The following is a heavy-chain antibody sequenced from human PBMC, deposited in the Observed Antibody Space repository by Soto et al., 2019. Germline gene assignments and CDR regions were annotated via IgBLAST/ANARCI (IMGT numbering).Heavy chain of an antibody. CDR1: GGTFSSYT. CDR2: IIPILGIA. V-gene: IGHV1-69*02. Sequence: QVQLVQSGAEVKKPGSSVKVSCKASGGTFSSYTISWVRQAPGQGLEWMGRIIPILGIANYAQKFQGRVTITTDKSTSTAYMGLSSLRSEDTVVYYCARADEITMVRGVISLPLAYWGQGTLVTVSS. CDR3: ARADEITMVRGVISLPLAY. J-gene: IGHJ4*02. D-gene: IGHD3-10*01.